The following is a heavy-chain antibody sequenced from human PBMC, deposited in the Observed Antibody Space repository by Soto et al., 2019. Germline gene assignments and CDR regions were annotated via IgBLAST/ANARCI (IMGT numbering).Heavy chain of an antibody. CDR3: TRGEGDYEEGAFDI. CDR2: ISARGSI. CDR1: GVSITSGDNY. D-gene: IGHD4-17*01. V-gene: IGHV4-31*03. J-gene: IGHJ3*02. Sequence: QVRLQESGPGLVKPSQTLTLTCTVSGVSITSGDNYWTWIRQRPGEGLDWIGFISARGSIDYNPSLNGRLLISSDTSQNQFSLKVHSVTAADTAMYYCTRGEGDYEEGAFDIWGQGTMVTVSS.